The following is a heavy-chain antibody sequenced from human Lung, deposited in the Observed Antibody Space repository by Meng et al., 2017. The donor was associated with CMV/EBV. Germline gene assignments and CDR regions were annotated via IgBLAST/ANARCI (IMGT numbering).Heavy chain of an antibody. D-gene: IGHD3-3*01. V-gene: IGHV3-30-3*01. J-gene: IGHJ6*02. CDR2: ISYDGSNK. CDR1: GFTFSSYA. CDR3: ARELRFLEWLLPTSYYYYGMDV. Sequence: LSLTXAASGFTFSSYAMHWVRQAPGKGLEWVAVISYDGSNKYYADSVKGRFTISRDNSKNTLYLQMNSLRAEDTAVYYCARELRFLEWLLPTSYYYYGMDVWGQGTTVTVSS.